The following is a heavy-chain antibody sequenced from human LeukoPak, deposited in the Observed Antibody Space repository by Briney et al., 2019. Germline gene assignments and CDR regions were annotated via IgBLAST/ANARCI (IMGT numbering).Heavy chain of an antibody. CDR3: TTGLYDSSGYDY. CDR2: IKSKTDGGTT. V-gene: IGHV3-15*01. D-gene: IGHD3-22*01. Sequence: GGSLRLSCAASGFTFSNAWMSWVRQAPGKGLEWVGRIKSKTDGGTTDYAAPVKGRFTISRDDSKNTLYLQMNSLKTEDTAVYYCTTGLYDSSGYDYWGQGTLVTVSS. CDR1: GFTFSNAW. J-gene: IGHJ4*02.